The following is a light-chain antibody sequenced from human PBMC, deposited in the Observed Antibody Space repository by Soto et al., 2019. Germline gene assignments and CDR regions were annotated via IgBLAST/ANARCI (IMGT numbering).Light chain of an antibody. Sequence: QSVLTQPPSVSGAPGQRVTISCTGSSSNIGAGSDVHWYQQLPGTAPKLLIYANNNRPSGVPDRFSGSKSGTSASLAISGLQSEDEALYYCAVWDGSLYVFGFGTKLTVL. CDR2: ANN. CDR3: AVWDGSLYV. V-gene: IGLV1-40*01. CDR1: SSNIGAGSD. J-gene: IGLJ1*01.